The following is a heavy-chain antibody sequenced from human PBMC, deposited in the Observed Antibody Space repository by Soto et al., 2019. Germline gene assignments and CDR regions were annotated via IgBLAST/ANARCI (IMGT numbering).Heavy chain of an antibody. J-gene: IGHJ6*02. V-gene: IGHV3-9*01. Sequence: EVQLVESGGGLVQPGRPLRLSCAASGFLFDNYAMHWVRQAPGKGLEWVSGINWDGGRVAYADSVKGRFTISRDNAKNSLYLQMNNLRADDSALYYCAKVVVAATQPRYYFYGMDVWGQGTTVTVSS. CDR3: AKVVVAATQPRYYFYGMDV. CDR1: GFLFDNYA. CDR2: INWDGGRV. D-gene: IGHD2-15*01.